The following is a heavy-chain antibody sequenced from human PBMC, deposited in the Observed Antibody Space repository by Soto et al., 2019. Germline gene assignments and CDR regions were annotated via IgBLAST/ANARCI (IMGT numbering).Heavy chain of an antibody. Sequence: QLQLQESGPGLVKPSETLSLTCTVSGGSISSSSYYWGWIRQPPGKGLEWIGSIYYSGSTYYNPSLKSRVTISVDTSKNQFSLKLSSVTAADTAVYYCARLNYDFWSGYYFTPINWFDPWGQGTLVTVSS. CDR3: ARLNYDFWSGYYFTPINWFDP. V-gene: IGHV4-39*01. CDR2: IYYSGST. CDR1: GGSISSSSYY. D-gene: IGHD3-3*01. J-gene: IGHJ5*02.